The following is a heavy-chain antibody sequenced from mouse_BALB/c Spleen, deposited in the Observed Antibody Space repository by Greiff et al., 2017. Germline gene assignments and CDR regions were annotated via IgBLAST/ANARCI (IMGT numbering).Heavy chain of an antibody. J-gene: IGHJ4*01. CDR3: AREGDYRYDVRYYYAMDY. D-gene: IGHD2-14*01. CDR2: IWAGGST. Sequence: QVQLKESGPGLVAPSQSLSITCTVSGFSLTSYGVHWVRQPPGKGLEWLGVIWAGGSTNYNSALMSRLSISKDNSKSQVFLKMNSLQTDDTAMYYCAREGDYRYDVRYYYAMDYWGQGTSVTVSS. V-gene: IGHV2-9*02. CDR1: GFSLTSYG.